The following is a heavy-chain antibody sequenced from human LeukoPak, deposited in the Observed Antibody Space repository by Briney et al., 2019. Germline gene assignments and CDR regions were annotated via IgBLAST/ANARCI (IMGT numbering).Heavy chain of an antibody. V-gene: IGHV7-4-1*02. J-gene: IGHJ4*02. Sequence: ASVKVSCKASGYTFTGYYMHWVRQAPGQGLEWMGWINTNTGNPTYAQGFTGRFVFSLDTSVSTAYLQISSLKAEDTAVYYCARAGGAEHYYDSSGYYQTDYYFDYWGQGTLVTVSS. CDR1: GYTFTGYY. D-gene: IGHD3-22*01. CDR2: INTNTGNP. CDR3: ARAGGAEHYYDSSGYYQTDYYFDY.